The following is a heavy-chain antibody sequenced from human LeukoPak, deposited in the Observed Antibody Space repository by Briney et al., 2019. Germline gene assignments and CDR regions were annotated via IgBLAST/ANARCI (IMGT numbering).Heavy chain of an antibody. V-gene: IGHV3-66*01. CDR3: ARGASSGYNWLDP. D-gene: IGHD6-19*01. Sequence: GGSLRLSCEVSEVSGFTFSTYDMNWVRQAPGKGLEWVSVIYSGGTTYYADSVKGRFTISRDNSKNTVYLQMNSLRAEDTALYYCARGASSGYNWLDPWGQGALVPSPQ. CDR2: IYSGGTT. CDR1: EVSGFTFSTYD. J-gene: IGHJ5*02.